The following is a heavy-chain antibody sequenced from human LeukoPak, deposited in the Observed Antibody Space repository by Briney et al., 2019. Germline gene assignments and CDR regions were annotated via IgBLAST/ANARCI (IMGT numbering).Heavy chain of an antibody. CDR3: ARDSRGTVTTDN. J-gene: IGHJ4*02. V-gene: IGHV4-30-2*01. CDR2: IYHSGST. D-gene: IGHD4-17*01. CDR1: GGSISSGGYY. Sequence: SETLSLTCTVSGGSISSGGYYWSWIRQPPGKGLEWIGYIYHSGSTYYNPSLKSRVTISVDWSKNQFSLKLSSVTAADTAVYYCARDSRGTVTTDNWGQGTLVTVSS.